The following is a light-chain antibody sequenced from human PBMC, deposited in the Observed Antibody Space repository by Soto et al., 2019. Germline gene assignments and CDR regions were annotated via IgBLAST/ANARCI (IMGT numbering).Light chain of an antibody. CDR1: SGDVGRYNY. CDR3: GSYTTSSSVV. Sequence: QSALTQPASVSGSPGQSIAISCTGSSGDVGRYNYVSWYQQHPGKAPKLVIYDVSNRPSGVSTRFSGSKSGNTASLTISGLQAEDEADYYCGSYTTSSSVVFGGGTTLTVL. V-gene: IGLV2-14*01. CDR2: DVS. J-gene: IGLJ2*01.